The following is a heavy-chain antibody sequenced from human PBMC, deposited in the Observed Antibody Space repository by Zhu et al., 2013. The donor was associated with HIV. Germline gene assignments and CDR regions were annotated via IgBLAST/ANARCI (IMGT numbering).Heavy chain of an antibody. Sequence: QVQLVQSGAEVKKPGASVKVSCKASGYTFTSYGISWVRQAPGQGLEWMGWISAYNGNTNYAQKLQGRVTMTTDTSTSTAYMELRSLRSDDTAVYYCARVGHSYGYAPVTYYYGMDVWGQGTTVTVSS. CDR2: ISAYNGNT. CDR1: GYTFTSYG. J-gene: IGHJ6*02. CDR3: ARVGHSYGYAPVTYYYGMDV. D-gene: IGHD5-18*01. V-gene: IGHV1-18*01.